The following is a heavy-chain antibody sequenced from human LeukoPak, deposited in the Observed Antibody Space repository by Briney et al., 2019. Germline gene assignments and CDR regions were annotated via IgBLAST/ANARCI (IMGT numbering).Heavy chain of an antibody. CDR2: INSSGGTI. Sequence: PGGSLRLSCAASGFTFSSYEMNWVRHAPGKGLEWLSYINSSGGTIHYADSVKGRFTISRDNAKDSLYLQMNSLRAEDTAVYYCARDGTPIYSSGWVYMDVWGKGTTVTISS. J-gene: IGHJ6*03. D-gene: IGHD6-25*01. CDR1: GFTFSSYE. CDR3: ARDGTPIYSSGWVYMDV. V-gene: IGHV3-48*03.